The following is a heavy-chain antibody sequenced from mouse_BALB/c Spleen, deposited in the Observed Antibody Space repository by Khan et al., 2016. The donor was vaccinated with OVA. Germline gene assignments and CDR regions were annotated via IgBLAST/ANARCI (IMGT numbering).Heavy chain of an antibody. Sequence: EVQLQESGPGLVKPSQSLSLICTVTGYSITSDYAWNWIRQFPGNKLEWMGFISYSGNTNYNPSLKSRISITRETSKNQFFLNLNYVTTEDTATYYCARVYGGDFDYWGQGTTLTVSS. CDR2: ISYSGNT. V-gene: IGHV3-2*02. J-gene: IGHJ2*01. D-gene: IGHD2-10*02. CDR1: GYSITSDYA. CDR3: ARVYGGDFDY.